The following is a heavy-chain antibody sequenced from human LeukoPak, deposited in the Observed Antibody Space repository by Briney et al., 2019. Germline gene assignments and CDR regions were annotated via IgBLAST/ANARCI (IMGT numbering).Heavy chain of an antibody. CDR1: GFTFSSYA. V-gene: IGHV3-30-3*01. CDR2: ISYDGSNK. D-gene: IGHD1-26*01. J-gene: IGHJ4*02. Sequence: GRSLRLSCAASGFTFSSYAMHWVRQAPGKGLEWVAVISYDGSNKYYADSVKGRFTISRDNSKNTLYLQMNSLRAEDTAVYYCARERELTNFDYWGQGTLVTVS. CDR3: ARERELTNFDY.